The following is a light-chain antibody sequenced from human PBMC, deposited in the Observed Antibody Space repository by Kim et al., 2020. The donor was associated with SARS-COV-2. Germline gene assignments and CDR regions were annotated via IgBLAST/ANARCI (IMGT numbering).Light chain of an antibody. CDR3: QQYHSAPFT. CDR2: WAS. J-gene: IGKJ3*01. CDR1: QSVLYSSNNKNY. Sequence: DIVMTQFPDSLAVSLGERAIINCKSSQSVLYSSNNKNYLAWYQQKPGQPPNLLIYWASTRESGVPDRFSGSGSGTDFTLTISSLQAEDVAVYYCQQYHSAPFTFGPGTKVDIK. V-gene: IGKV4-1*01.